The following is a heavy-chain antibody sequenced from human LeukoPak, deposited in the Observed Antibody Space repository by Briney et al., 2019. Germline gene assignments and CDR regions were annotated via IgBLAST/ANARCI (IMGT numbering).Heavy chain of an antibody. Sequence: PGGSLRLSCAASGFTFSSYAMHWVRQAPGKGLEWVAVISYDGSNKYYADSVKGRFTISRDNSKNTLYLQMNSLRAEDTAVYYCAKPTHTSYWGQGTLVTVSS. CDR3: AKPTHTSY. CDR1: GFTFSSYA. J-gene: IGHJ4*02. D-gene: IGHD4-4*01. V-gene: IGHV3-30-3*02. CDR2: ISYDGSNK.